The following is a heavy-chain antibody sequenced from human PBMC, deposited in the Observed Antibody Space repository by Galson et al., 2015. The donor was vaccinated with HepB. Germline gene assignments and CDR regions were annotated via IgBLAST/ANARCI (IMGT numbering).Heavy chain of an antibody. CDR1: GGTFSSHA. V-gene: IGHV1-69*13. CDR2: IIPIFGTA. Sequence: SVKVSCKASGGTFSSHAISWVRQAPGQGLEWMGGIIPIFGTANYAQKFQGRVTITADESTSTAYMELSSLRSEDTAVYYCARGHTLYDYIWGSFPFDIWGQGTMVTVSS. CDR3: ARGHTLYDYIWGSFPFDI. D-gene: IGHD3-16*01. J-gene: IGHJ3*02.